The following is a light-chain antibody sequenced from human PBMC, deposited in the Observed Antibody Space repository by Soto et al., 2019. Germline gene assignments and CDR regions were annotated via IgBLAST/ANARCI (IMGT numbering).Light chain of an antibody. J-gene: IGKJ4*01. CDR3: EDYSSSSGLT. V-gene: IGKV1-5*03. CDR2: QAS. Sequence: DIQMTQSPSTLSSSVGDRVTITCRASQSISSWLAWYQQKPGKAPKLLIYQASSLTSGVPTRFSGSGSATEFTLTISSLQPDDFATYYCEDYSSSSGLTCGGGTKVDIK. CDR1: QSISSW.